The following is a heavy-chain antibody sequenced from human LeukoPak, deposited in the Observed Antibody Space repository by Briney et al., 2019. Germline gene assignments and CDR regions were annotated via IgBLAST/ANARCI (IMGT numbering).Heavy chain of an antibody. CDR2: INDYGNER. CDR3: ARGRGYSHPYQDWFDP. J-gene: IGHJ5*02. V-gene: IGHV3-7*01. CDR1: GFTFSNYW. Sequence: QPGGSLRLSCDASGFTFSNYWMSWVRQAPGKGLEWVANINDYGNERHYVDSVKGRFTISRDNAKNSLSLQMNSLRVEDTAVYYCARGRGYSHPYQDWFDPWGQGTLVTVSS. D-gene: IGHD5-18*01.